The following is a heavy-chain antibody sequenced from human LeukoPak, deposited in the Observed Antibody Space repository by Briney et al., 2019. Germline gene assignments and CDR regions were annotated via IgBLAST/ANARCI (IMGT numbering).Heavy chain of an antibody. CDR3: ARTYRSSNPFDY. Sequence: PGASLKISCQGSGYSFTSYWIGWVRQLPGKGLEWMGIIYPGDSDTRYSPSFQGQVTLSADKSISTAFLQWSSLEASDTAMYYCARTYRSSNPFDYWGQGTLVTVSS. CDR1: GYSFTSYW. CDR2: IYPGDSDT. J-gene: IGHJ4*02. D-gene: IGHD6-6*01. V-gene: IGHV5-51*01.